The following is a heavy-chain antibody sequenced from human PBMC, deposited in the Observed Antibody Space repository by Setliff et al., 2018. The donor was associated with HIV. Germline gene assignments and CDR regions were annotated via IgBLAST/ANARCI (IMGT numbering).Heavy chain of an antibody. J-gene: IGHJ4*02. V-gene: IGHV3-72*01. CDR2: SRNRANSYST. CDR3: LRDVAATNMVRGILYHYYYMDVWNSXXFSDY. Sequence: GGSLRLSCAASGFTFSAHCMDWVRQAPGKGLEWVARSRNRANSYSTQYAASVEGRFTISRDESENSLYLQMNSLKTDDTAVYYCLRDVAATNMVRGILYHYYYMDVWNSXXFSDYRGQGTLVTVSS. CDR1: GFTFSAHC. D-gene: IGHD3-10*01.